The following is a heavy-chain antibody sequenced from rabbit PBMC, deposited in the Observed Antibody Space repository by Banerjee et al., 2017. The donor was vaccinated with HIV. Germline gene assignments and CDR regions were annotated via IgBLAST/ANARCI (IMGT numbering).Heavy chain of an antibody. D-gene: IGHD4-1*01. CDR1: GIDFSSNA. V-gene: IGHV1S45*01. CDR2: IYPGKRGNT. J-gene: IGHJ4*01. CDR3: GSYSSGWAFNL. Sequence: QQRLEESGGGLVKPGETLTLSCKASGIDFSSNAMCWVRQAPGERPEWIACIYPGKRGNTAYATWAKGRFTISKTSSTSVTLQMTSLTAADTATYFCGSYSSGWAFNLWGPGTLVTVS.